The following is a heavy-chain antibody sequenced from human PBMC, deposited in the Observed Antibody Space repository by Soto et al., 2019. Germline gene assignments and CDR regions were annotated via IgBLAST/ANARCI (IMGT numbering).Heavy chain of an antibody. Sequence: SKPLSLTCTVSGGSITTGGCYWSWIRQHPGKGLEWIGNIYHSGNSYYNPSLKSRLTIYVDTAKNHFSLMVDSVTAADTAVYYCAIARFHERCGKPYFGSWGQGTLV. CDR3: AIARFHERCGKPYFGS. CDR1: GGSITTGGCY. CDR2: IYHSGNS. D-gene: IGHD1-1*01. V-gene: IGHV4-31*03. J-gene: IGHJ4*02.